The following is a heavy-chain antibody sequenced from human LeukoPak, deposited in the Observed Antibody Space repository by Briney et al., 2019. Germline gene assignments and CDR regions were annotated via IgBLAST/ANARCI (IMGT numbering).Heavy chain of an antibody. CDR1: GYTFTSYY. V-gene: IGHV1-8*02. Sequence: ASVRVSCKTSGYTFTSYYMHWVRQAPGQGLEWMGWMNPNSGNTGYAQKFQGRVTMTRNTSISTAYMELSSLRSEDTAVYYCARGKSGSYRYYYYYYYMDVWGKGTTVTVSS. CDR3: ARGKSGSYRYYYYYYYMDV. J-gene: IGHJ6*03. D-gene: IGHD1-26*01. CDR2: MNPNSGNT.